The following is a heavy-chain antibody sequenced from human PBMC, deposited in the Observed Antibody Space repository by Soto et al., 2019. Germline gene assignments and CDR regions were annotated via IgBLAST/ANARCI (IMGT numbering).Heavy chain of an antibody. CDR1: GGTFSSYA. Sequence: QVQLVQSGAEVKKPGSSVKVSCKASGGTFSSYAISWVRQAPGQGLEWMGGIIPIFGTANYAQKFQGRVTITADKSTSTAYMELSSLRSEDTAVYYCARDGEVLGATSQYYYGLDVWGQGTTVTVSS. CDR3: ARDGEVLGATSQYYYGLDV. J-gene: IGHJ6*02. CDR2: IIPIFGTA. D-gene: IGHD1-26*01. V-gene: IGHV1-69*06.